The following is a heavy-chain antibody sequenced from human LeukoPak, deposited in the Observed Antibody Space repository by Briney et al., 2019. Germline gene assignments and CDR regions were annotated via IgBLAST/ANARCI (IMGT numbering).Heavy chain of an antibody. J-gene: IGHJ6*02. Sequence: GGSLRLSCAASGFTFSSFAMSWVRQAPGKGLEWVSGISGSGGSTYYADSVKGQFTISRDNSKNTLYLQMNCLRAEDTAVYHCAKGRKSYYYGMDVWGQGTTVTVSS. V-gene: IGHV3-23*01. CDR1: GFTFSSFA. CDR3: AKGRKSYYYGMDV. CDR2: ISGSGGST.